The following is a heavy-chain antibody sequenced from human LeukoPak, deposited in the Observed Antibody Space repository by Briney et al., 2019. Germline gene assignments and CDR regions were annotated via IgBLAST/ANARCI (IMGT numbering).Heavy chain of an antibody. V-gene: IGHV3-48*01. CDR3: ARAVLEWFTN. CDR1: GFPFSSFS. CDR2: ISSSGSTI. D-gene: IGHD3-3*01. Sequence: GGSLRLSCAASGFPFSSFSMNWVRQAPGKGLEWISYISSSGSTIYYADSVKGRFTISRDNAKNSLYLQMNCLRAEDTAVYYCARAVLEWFTNWGQGTLVTVSS. J-gene: IGHJ4*02.